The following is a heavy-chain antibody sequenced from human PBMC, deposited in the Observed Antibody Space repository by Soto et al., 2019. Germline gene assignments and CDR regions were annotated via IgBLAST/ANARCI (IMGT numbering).Heavy chain of an antibody. Sequence: QVHLVQSSAEVKKPGSSVKVSCKASGGTFTSIAFSWVRQAPGQGLEWMGGIVPVFGTSNYAQKFQARVTITADASTTTVHMELSSLRSDDTAVYYCASSAGLDHLLNYYGLNVWGQGTTVTV. CDR3: ASSAGLDHLLNYYGLNV. J-gene: IGHJ6*02. D-gene: IGHD6-13*01. CDR1: GGTFTSIA. CDR2: IVPVFGTS. V-gene: IGHV1-69*01.